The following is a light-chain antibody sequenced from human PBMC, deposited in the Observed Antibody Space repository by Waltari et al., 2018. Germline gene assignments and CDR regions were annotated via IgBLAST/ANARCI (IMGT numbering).Light chain of an antibody. CDR1: QSINSW. CDR3: QQYSANPWT. CDR2: KAS. Sequence: DIQMTQSPSTLSAYVGERVTFTCRASQSINSWLAWYQQKPGIAPKLLIYKASSLESGVPSRFSGSGSGTEFTLTISSLQPDDLATYYCQQYSANPWTFGQGTRVEIE. J-gene: IGKJ1*01. V-gene: IGKV1-5*03.